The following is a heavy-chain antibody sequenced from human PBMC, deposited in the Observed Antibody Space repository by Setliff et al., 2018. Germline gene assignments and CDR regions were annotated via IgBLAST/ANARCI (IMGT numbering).Heavy chain of an antibody. V-gene: IGHV4-59*12. J-gene: IGHJ5*02. D-gene: IGHD1-26*01. CDR2: IYYSGNSNYDT. Sequence: PSETLSLTCIVSGGSINSYYWNWIRQPPGKGLEWIGYIYYSGNSNYDTNYNPSLKSRVTISVDTSKNQFSLKLSSVTAADTAVYYCARDVHSGSYLNWFDPWGQGTLVTVSS. CDR3: ARDVHSGSYLNWFDP. CDR1: GGSINSYY.